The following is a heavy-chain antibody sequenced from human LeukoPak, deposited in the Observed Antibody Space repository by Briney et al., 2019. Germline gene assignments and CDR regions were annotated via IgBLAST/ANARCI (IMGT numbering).Heavy chain of an antibody. D-gene: IGHD5-12*01. Sequence: PSETLFLTCTVSGDAIINNHYYWGWIRQSPGKGLEWIANIFYSGALFSRGDTYYNPSLKSRVTISVDTSKNQFSLKVNSVTAADTAVYYCASWRGYHGYDYGFDYWGQGTLVTVSS. CDR1: GDAIINNHYY. CDR3: ASWRGYHGYDYGFDY. V-gene: IGHV4-39*07. J-gene: IGHJ4*02. CDR2: IFYSGALFSRGDT.